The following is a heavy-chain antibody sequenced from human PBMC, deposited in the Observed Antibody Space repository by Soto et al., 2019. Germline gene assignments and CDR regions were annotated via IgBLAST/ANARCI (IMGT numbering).Heavy chain of an antibody. J-gene: IGHJ5*02. CDR2: INHSGST. D-gene: IGHD3-10*01. Sequence: SETLSLTCSVYGWSFSGYYWSWIRQPPGKGLEWIGEINHSGSTNYNPSLKSRVTISVDTSKNQFSLKLSSVTAADTAVYYCARTGLWFGELGDWFDPWGQGTLVTVSS. V-gene: IGHV4-34*01. CDR3: ARTGLWFGELGDWFDP. CDR1: GWSFSGYY.